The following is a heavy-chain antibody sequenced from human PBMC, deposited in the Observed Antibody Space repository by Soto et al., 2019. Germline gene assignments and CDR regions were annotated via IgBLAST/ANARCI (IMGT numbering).Heavy chain of an antibody. V-gene: IGHV3-7*01. J-gene: IGHJ6*03. D-gene: IGHD3-9*01. CDR1: GFTFSSYW. CDR2: IKQDGSEK. Sequence: GGSLRLSCAASGFTFSSYWMSWVRQAPGKGLEWVANIKQDGSEKYYVDSVKGRFTISGDNAKNSLYLQMNSLRAEDTAVYYCARVSPQAYLTGYYYYYYMDVWGKGTTVTVSS. CDR3: ARVSPQAYLTGYYYYYYMDV.